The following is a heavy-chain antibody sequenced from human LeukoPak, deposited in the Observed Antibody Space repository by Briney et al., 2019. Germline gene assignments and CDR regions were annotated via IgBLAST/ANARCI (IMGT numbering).Heavy chain of an antibody. CDR2: IIPISGTA. Sequence: SVKVSCKASGGTFSSYAISWVRQAPGQGLEWMGGIIPISGTANYAQKFQGRVTITADESTSTAYMELSSLRSEDTAVYYCASRRFGDLLFDYWGQGTLVTVSS. D-gene: IGHD3-10*01. CDR1: GGTFSSYA. J-gene: IGHJ4*02. V-gene: IGHV1-69*13. CDR3: ASRRFGDLLFDY.